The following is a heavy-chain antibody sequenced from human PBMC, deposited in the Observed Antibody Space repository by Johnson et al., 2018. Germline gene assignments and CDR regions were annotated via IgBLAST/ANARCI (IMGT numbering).Heavy chain of an antibody. V-gene: IGHV3-11*01. CDR1: GFTFSDYY. D-gene: IGHD6-19*01. CDR3: ARDSPGGGWPLDAFDI. Sequence: QVQLVESGGGLVKPGGSLRLSCAASGFTFSDYYMSWIRQAPGKGLEWVSYISSSGSTIYYADSVKGRFTIPRDNAKNSLYLHMNSLRAEETAVYYCARDSPGGGWPLDAFDIWGQGTMVTVSS. J-gene: IGHJ3*02. CDR2: ISSSGSTI.